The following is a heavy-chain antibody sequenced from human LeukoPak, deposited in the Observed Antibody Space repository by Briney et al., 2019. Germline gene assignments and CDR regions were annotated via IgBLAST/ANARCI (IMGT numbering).Heavy chain of an antibody. CDR2: IYHSGST. D-gene: IGHD3-10*01. J-gene: IGHJ5*02. CDR1: GYSISSGYY. Sequence: KSSETLSLTCTVSGYSISSGYYWGWIRQPPGKGLEWIGSIYHSGSTYYNPSLKSRVTISVDTSKNQFSLKLSSVTAADTAVYYCARQRHSGGSADWFDPWGQGTLVTVSS. CDR3: ARQRHSGGSADWFDP. V-gene: IGHV4-38-2*02.